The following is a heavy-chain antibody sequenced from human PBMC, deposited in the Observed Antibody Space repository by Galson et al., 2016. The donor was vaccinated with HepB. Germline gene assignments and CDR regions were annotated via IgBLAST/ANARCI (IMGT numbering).Heavy chain of an antibody. Sequence: SLRLSCAASGLTFSNAWMRWVRQAAGKGLEWVSGISGGPDGRTYYADSVKGRFTISRDNSKNPLYLQMTSLRAEDTAVYYCAKLWAPGLITGSTFFDSWGQGTLVTVSS. V-gene: IGHV3-23*01. CDR3: AKLWAPGLITGSTFFDS. D-gene: IGHD1-7*01. CDR2: ISGGPDGRT. J-gene: IGHJ4*02. CDR1: GLTFSNAW.